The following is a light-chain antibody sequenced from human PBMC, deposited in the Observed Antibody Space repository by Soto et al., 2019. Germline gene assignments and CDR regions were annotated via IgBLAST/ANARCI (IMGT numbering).Light chain of an antibody. Sequence: EIVLTQSPATLSLSPGESATLSCRASQSVSTYLAWYQQKPGQAPRLLIYGASNRATGIPDRFSGSGSGTDFTLTISRLEPEDFAVYYCQQYGSSGTFGQGTKVDIK. CDR2: GAS. V-gene: IGKV3-20*01. CDR3: QQYGSSGT. CDR1: QSVSTY. J-gene: IGKJ1*01.